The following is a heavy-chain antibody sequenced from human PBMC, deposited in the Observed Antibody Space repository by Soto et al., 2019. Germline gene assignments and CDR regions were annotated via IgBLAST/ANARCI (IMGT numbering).Heavy chain of an antibody. D-gene: IGHD4-17*01. Sequence: QLQLQESGPGLVKPSETLSLTCTVSGGSISSSSYYWGWIRQPPGKGLEWIGTSSYSGSTYYNPSLRSRVPISVDTSKYQFSLRLSSVTAADTAVYYWANLYGDYVSYWGQGTLVTVSS. CDR1: GGSISSSSYY. CDR2: SSYSGST. J-gene: IGHJ4*02. CDR3: ANLYGDYVSY. V-gene: IGHV4-39*01.